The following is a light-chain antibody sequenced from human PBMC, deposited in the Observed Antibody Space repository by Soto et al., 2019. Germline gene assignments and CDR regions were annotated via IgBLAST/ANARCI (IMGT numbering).Light chain of an antibody. V-gene: IGKV3-11*01. J-gene: IGKJ4*01. CDR1: QSVSSY. Sequence: EIVLTQSPATLSLSPGERAALSCRASQSVSSYLAWYRQKPGQAPRLLIYDASKRAPGIPARFTGSGSGTGFTLTISSLEPEDFTVYFCQQRSNWPSTFGGGTKVEI. CDR2: DAS. CDR3: QQRSNWPST.